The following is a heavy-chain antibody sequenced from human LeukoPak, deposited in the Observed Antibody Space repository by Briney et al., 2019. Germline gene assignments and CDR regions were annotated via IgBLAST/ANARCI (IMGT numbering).Heavy chain of an antibody. CDR1: GFTFSNYA. CDR3: AELGITMIGGV. V-gene: IGHV3-48*03. J-gene: IGHJ6*04. CDR2: ISSSGSTI. D-gene: IGHD3-10*02. Sequence: GGTLTLSCAASGFTFSNYAMHWVRQAPGKGLEWVSYISSSGSTIYYADSVKGRFTISRDNAKNSLYLQMNSLRAEDTAVYYCAELGITMIGGVWGKGTTVTISS.